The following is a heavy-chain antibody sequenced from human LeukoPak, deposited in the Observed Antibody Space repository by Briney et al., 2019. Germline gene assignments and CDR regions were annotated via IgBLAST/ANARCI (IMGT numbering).Heavy chain of an antibody. Sequence: ASVKASCKASGYTFTSYDINWVRQATGQGLEWMGWMNPNSGNTGYAQKFQGRVTITADTSTDTAYMELSSLRSEDTAVYYCATDSTGYPQYDAFDIWGQGTMVTVSS. D-gene: IGHD1-14*01. CDR2: MNPNSGNT. V-gene: IGHV1-8*02. J-gene: IGHJ3*02. CDR3: ATDSTGYPQYDAFDI. CDR1: GYTFTSYD.